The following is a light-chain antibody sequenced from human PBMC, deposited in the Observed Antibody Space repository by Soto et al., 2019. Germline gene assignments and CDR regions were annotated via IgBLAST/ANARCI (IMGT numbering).Light chain of an antibody. CDR2: EVS. CDR3: SSHTSYSTRV. CDR1: SSDVGGYNY. V-gene: IGLV2-14*01. J-gene: IGLJ1*01. Sequence: QSALAQPASVSGSPGQSIAISCTGTSSDVGGYNYVSWYQQHPGKAPKLMIHEVSNRPSGVSDRFSGSKSGNTASLTISGLQAYDEADYYCSSHTSYSTRVFGTGTRSPS.